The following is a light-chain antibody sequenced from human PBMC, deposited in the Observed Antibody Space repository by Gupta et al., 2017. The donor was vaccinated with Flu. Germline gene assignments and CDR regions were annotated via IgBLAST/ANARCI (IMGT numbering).Light chain of an antibody. V-gene: IGLV2-14*02. Sequence: QSALTHPASVSGSPGQPITISCTGASSDVGDEHLVSWYQQHPGKVRKLMIYEDNKRPSGVSNRFAGSKAGSTASLTISGLQAEGEGDYYCRSYTTSTAHLVFGGGTKLTVL. J-gene: IGLJ2*01. CDR2: EDN. CDR1: SSDVGDEHL. CDR3: RSYTTSTAHLV.